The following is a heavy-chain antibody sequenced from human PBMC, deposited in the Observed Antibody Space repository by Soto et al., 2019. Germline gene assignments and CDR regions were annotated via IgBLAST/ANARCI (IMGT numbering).Heavy chain of an antibody. Sequence: HPGGSLRLSCAASGFTFSSYGMHWVRQAPGKGLEWVAVIWYDGSNKYYADSVKGRFTISRDNSKNTLYLQMNSLRAEDTAVYYCARTRTPTRAEYFQHWGQGTLVTVSS. CDR2: IWYDGSNK. V-gene: IGHV3-33*01. J-gene: IGHJ1*01. D-gene: IGHD2-15*01. CDR3: ARTRTPTRAEYFQH. CDR1: GFTFSSYG.